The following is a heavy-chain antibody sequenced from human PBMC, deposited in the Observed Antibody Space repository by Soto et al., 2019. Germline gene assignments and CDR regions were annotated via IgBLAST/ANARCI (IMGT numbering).Heavy chain of an antibody. J-gene: IGHJ4*02. Sequence: SETLSLTCTVSGGSISSSSYYWGWIRQPPGKGLEWIGSIYYSGSTYYNPSLKSRVTISVDTSKNQFSLKLSSVTAADTAVYYCARKVLDSFYVPDYFDYWGQGTLVTVSS. CDR2: IYYSGST. D-gene: IGHD2-2*01. CDR1: GGSISSSSYY. CDR3: ARKVLDSFYVPDYFDY. V-gene: IGHV4-39*01.